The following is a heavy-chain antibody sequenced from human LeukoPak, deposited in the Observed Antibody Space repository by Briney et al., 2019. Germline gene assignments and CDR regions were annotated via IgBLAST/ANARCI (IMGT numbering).Heavy chain of an antibody. V-gene: IGHV4-4*09. J-gene: IGHJ4*02. CDR1: GGSISSYY. Sequence: SETLSLTCIVSGGSISSYYWSWIRQPPGKGLEWIGYIYTSGSTNYNPSLKSRVTISVDTSKNQFSLRLSSVTAADTAVYYCARHSTTVSRFDYWGQGTLVTVSS. CDR2: IYTSGST. CDR3: ARHSTTVSRFDY. D-gene: IGHD1-1*01.